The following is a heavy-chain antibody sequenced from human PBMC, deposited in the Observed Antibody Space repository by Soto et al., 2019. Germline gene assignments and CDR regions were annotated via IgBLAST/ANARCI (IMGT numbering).Heavy chain of an antibody. J-gene: IGHJ6*02. Sequence: QVQLVESGGGVVQPGRSLRLSCAASGFTFSYHALNWVRQAPGKGLEWVAVISYDGDNKYIAESVKGRFTISRDNSKNTVSLQMNSLRAEVTAMYFCARGTTTSAFSAMDVWGQGTTVTVSS. CDR2: ISYDGDNK. D-gene: IGHD1-1*01. V-gene: IGHV3-30-3*01. CDR1: GFTFSYHA. CDR3: ARGTTTSAFSAMDV.